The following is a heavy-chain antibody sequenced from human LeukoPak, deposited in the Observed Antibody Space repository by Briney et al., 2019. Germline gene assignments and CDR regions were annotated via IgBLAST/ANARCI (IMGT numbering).Heavy chain of an antibody. J-gene: IGHJ3*01. CDR2: IYHSGIT. CDR3: ARAPYDGYGYPDGAFDF. CDR1: GYSISSGYY. V-gene: IGHV4-38-2*02. Sequence: SETLSLTCTVSGYSISSGYYWGWIRQPPGKGLEWIGSIYHSGITYYNPSLKSRVTISVDTSKNQFSLKLSSVTAADTAVYYCARAPYDGYGYPDGAFDFWGQGTMVTVSS. D-gene: IGHD5-24*01.